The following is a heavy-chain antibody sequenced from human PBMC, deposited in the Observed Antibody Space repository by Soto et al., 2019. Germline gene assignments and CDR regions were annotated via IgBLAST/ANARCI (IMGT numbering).Heavy chain of an antibody. CDR1: GFTFSTYG. J-gene: IGHJ4*02. CDR2: IWYDGSYE. V-gene: IGHV3-33*01. Sequence: QVHLVESGGGVVQPGKSLRLSCAASGFTFSTYGMHWVRQSPGKGLEWVAVIWYDGSYEYYADSVKGRSTISRDNSKNTVSLQMNSLRAEDTAVYYCARDFSMTVVAPGYWGQGTLVTVSS. CDR3: ARDFSMTVVAPGY. D-gene: IGHD3-22*01.